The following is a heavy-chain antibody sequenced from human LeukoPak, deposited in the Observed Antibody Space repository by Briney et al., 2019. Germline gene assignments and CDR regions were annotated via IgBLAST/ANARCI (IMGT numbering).Heavy chain of an antibody. Sequence: SETLSLTCTVSGGSISSGGYSWSWIRQPPGKGLEWIGYIYHSGSTYYNPSLKSRVTISVDRSKNQFSLKLSSVTAAGTAVYYCARNSHDILTGYPYGMDVWGKGTTVTVSS. D-gene: IGHD3-9*01. CDR2: IYHSGST. CDR1: GGSISSGGYS. V-gene: IGHV4-30-2*01. CDR3: ARNSHDILTGYPYGMDV. J-gene: IGHJ6*04.